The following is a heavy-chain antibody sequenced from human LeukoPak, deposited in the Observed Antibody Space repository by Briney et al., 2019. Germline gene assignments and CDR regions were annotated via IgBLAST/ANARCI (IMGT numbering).Heavy chain of an antibody. CDR2: IHNDGPT. J-gene: IGHJ5*02. V-gene: IGHV4-59*01. CDR3: VAMSLTRFDP. Sequence: SETLSLTCTVSGGSISDYYWSWVRLPPGKGLKYIGYIHNDGPTNYSPSLNSRVTISLDASKNQFSLKLTSVTAADSAVYYCVAMSLTRFDPWGQGALVTVSS. CDR1: GGSISDYY.